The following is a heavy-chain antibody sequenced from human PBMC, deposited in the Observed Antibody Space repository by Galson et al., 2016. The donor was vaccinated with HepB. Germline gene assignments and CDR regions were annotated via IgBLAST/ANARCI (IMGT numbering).Heavy chain of an antibody. CDR3: ARDLFQYHPRRDGYIFAY. D-gene: IGHD5-24*01. V-gene: IGHV1-69*13. CDR1: GGTFNTYV. Sequence: SVKVSCKASGGTFNTYVYSWVRQAPGQGLEWMGGVTPTLGTTNYAQNFQGRVTITADEYSSTVFLDLSSLGSDDTAVYDCARDLFQYHPRRDGYIFAYWGQGTLVIVSS. CDR2: VTPTLGTT. J-gene: IGHJ4*02.